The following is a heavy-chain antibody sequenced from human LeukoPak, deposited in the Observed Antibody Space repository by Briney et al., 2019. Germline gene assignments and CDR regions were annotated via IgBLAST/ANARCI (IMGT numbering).Heavy chain of an antibody. D-gene: IGHD6-13*01. J-gene: IGHJ4*02. CDR1: GFIFNTFS. V-gene: IGHV3-48*01. Sequence: GGSLRLSCAASGFIFNTFSMNWVRQAPGKGLEWISYISSSGNTIYYADSVKGRFTISRDNAKNSLYLQVNSLRADDTALYYCARVRGLVAAGHYFDYWGQGTLVTISS. CDR2: ISSSGNTI. CDR3: ARVRGLVAAGHYFDY.